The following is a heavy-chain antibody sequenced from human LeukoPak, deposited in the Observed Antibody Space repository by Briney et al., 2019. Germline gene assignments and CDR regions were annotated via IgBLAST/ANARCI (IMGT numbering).Heavy chain of an antibody. V-gene: IGHV1-69*13. D-gene: IGHD2-2*01. J-gene: IGHJ6*02. Sequence: ASVKVSCKASGGTFSSYAISWVRQAPGQGLEWMGGIIPIFGTANYAQKFQGRVTITADESTSTAYMELSSLRSEDTAVYYCAREPIVVVPAAHYYYYGMDVWGQGTTVTVSS. CDR2: IIPIFGTA. CDR1: GGTFSSYA. CDR3: AREPIVVVPAAHYYYYGMDV.